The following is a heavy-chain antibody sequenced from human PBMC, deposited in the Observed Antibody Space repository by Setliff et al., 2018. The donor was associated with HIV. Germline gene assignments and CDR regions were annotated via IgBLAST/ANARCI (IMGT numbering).Heavy chain of an antibody. CDR2: IFDGGTT. J-gene: IGHJ4*02. CDR3: ARQGGYNSPLMV. Sequence: SETLPLTCTVSGGSVTSYYWNWIRQSPGKGLEWIGYIFDGGTTKYNPSVTGRVTISVDASKNQFFLQLISVTAADTAVYYCARQGGYNSPLMVWGQGKLVTV. CDR1: GGSVTSYY. D-gene: IGHD3-10*01. V-gene: IGHV4-59*08.